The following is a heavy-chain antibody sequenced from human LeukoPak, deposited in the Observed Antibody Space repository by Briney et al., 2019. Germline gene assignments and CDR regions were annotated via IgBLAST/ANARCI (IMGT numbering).Heavy chain of an antibody. Sequence: GESLKISCKGSGYSFTNYWIGWVRQMPGKGLEWMGIIYPGDSDIRYSPSFQGQVTISADKSISTAYLQWSSLKASDTATYYCARRSYCGGDCYSDYWGQGTLVTVSS. CDR1: GYSFTNYW. CDR2: IYPGDSDI. CDR3: ARRSYCGGDCYSDY. J-gene: IGHJ4*02. D-gene: IGHD2-21*02. V-gene: IGHV5-51*01.